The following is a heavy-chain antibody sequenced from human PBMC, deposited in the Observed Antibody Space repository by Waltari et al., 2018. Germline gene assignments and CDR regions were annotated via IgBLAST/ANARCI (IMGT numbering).Heavy chain of an antibody. J-gene: IGHJ4*02. CDR3: ARDKEGYFDY. Sequence: QVQLVESGGGVVQPGRSLRLSCAASGFTFSSYAMHWVHQAPGKGLEWVAVISYDGSNKYYADSVKGRFTISRDNSKNTLYLQMNSLRAEDTAVYYCARDKEGYFDYWGQGTLVTVSS. CDR2: ISYDGSNK. CDR1: GFTFSSYA. V-gene: IGHV3-30-3*01.